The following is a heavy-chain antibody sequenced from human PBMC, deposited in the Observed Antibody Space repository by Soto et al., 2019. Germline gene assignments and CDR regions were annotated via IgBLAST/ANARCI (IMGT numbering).Heavy chain of an antibody. CDR2: MYNTGTT. J-gene: IGHJ3*02. V-gene: IGHV4-4*07. CDR1: GGSISRHY. D-gene: IGHD5-12*01. Sequence: PSETLSLTCTVSGGSISRHYWSWIRQSTWKGLEWIGRMYNTGTTDYNPSLKSRLSMSIDTSKNHFSLRLSSVTAAETAVYYCARDVGYTGYEEGNPFDIWGQGTMVTVSS. CDR3: ARDVGYTGYEEGNPFDI.